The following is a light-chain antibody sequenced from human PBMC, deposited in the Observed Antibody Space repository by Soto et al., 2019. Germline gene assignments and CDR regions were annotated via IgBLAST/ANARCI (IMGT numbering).Light chain of an antibody. Sequence: QSVLTQPPSASGTPGQRVTISCSGSSSNIGGNTVNWYQQLPGTAPKLLIYSNNHRPSGVPDRFSASKTGASASLAISGLQSEDEGDYYCAAWDASLGGFYVFGTGTKLTVL. CDR1: SSNIGGNT. CDR3: AAWDASLGGFYV. CDR2: SNN. V-gene: IGLV1-44*01. J-gene: IGLJ1*01.